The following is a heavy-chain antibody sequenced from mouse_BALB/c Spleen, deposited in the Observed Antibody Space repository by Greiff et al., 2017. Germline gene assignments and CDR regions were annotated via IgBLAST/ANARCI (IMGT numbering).Heavy chain of an antibody. CDR3: TRDYGTRYFDV. Sequence: VQLQQPGAELVRPGASVKLSCKASGYTFTSYWINWVKQRPGQGLEWIGNIYPSDSYTNYNQKFKDKATLTVDKSSSTAYMQLSSPTSEDSAVYYCTRDYGTRYFDVWGAGTTVTVSS. CDR1: GYTFTSYW. J-gene: IGHJ1*01. D-gene: IGHD1-1*01. V-gene: IGHV1-69*02. CDR2: IYPSDSYT.